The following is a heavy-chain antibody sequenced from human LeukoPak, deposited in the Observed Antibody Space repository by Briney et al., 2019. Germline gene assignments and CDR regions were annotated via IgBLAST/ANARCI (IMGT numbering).Heavy chain of an antibody. D-gene: IGHD3-10*01. Sequence: EWVSGISDSGDSTYYADSVKGRFTISRDNSRNTLYLEMNSLRAEDTAVYYCTKWSGFGNDWGQGTLVTV. J-gene: IGHJ4*02. CDR3: TKWSGFGND. CDR2: ISDSGDST. V-gene: IGHV3-23*01.